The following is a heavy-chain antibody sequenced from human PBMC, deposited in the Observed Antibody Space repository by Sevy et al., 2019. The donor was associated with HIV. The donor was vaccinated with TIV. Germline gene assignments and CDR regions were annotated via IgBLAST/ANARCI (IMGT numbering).Heavy chain of an antibody. D-gene: IGHD2-2*01. CDR1: GFTFSSYA. Sequence: GGSLRLSCAASGFTFSSYAMSWVRQAPGKGLEWVSAISGSGSSTYFADSVKGRFTISRDNSKNTLYLQMNSLRAEDTAVYYCAKDSPPGYCSSTSCYPPHAFDIWGQGTMVTVSS. V-gene: IGHV3-23*01. CDR2: ISGSGSST. CDR3: AKDSPPGYCSSTSCYPPHAFDI. J-gene: IGHJ3*02.